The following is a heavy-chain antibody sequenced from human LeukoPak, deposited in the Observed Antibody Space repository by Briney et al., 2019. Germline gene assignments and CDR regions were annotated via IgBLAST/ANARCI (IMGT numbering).Heavy chain of an antibody. J-gene: IGHJ4*02. CDR2: IGGSGGTT. CDR3: AKDRGRYYDSSGYYWGYYFDS. Sequence: GGSLRLSCDASGFTFGTYAVDWVRQAPGKGLEWVSTIGGSGGTTYYADSVKGRFTISRDNSKNTLYLQMSSLRAEVTAIYYCAKDRGRYYDSSGYYWGYYFDSWGQGILVTVST. CDR1: GFTFGTYA. D-gene: IGHD3-22*01. V-gene: IGHV3-23*01.